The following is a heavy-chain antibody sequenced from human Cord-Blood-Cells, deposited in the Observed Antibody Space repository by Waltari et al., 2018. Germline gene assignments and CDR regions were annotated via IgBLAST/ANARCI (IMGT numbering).Heavy chain of an antibody. J-gene: IGHJ3*02. D-gene: IGHD1-1*01. Sequence: EVQLVESGGGLVQPGRSLRLSCAASGFTFADSAMHWVREAPGKGLEWVSGISWNSGSIGYAYSVKGRFTIPRDHAKNSLYLQMNSLRAEDTALYYCAKDNFAFDIWGQGTMVTVSS. CDR2: ISWNSGSI. V-gene: IGHV3-9*01. CDR3: AKDNFAFDI. CDR1: GFTFADSA.